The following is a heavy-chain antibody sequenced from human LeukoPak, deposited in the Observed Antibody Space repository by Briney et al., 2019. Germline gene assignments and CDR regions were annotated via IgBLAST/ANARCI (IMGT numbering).Heavy chain of an antibody. J-gene: IGHJ4*02. Sequence: GGSLRLSCAASGFTVSSNYMSWVRQAPGKGLEWVSVIYSGGSTYYADSVKGRFTISRDNSKNTLYLQMNSLRAEDTAVYYCARGGVAFGGVYFDYWGQGTLVTVSS. CDR3: ARGGVAFGGVYFDY. D-gene: IGHD3-16*01. CDR1: GFTVSSNY. V-gene: IGHV3-66*01. CDR2: IYSGGST.